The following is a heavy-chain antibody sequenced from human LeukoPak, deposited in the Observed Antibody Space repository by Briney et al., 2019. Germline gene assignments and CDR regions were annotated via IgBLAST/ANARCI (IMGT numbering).Heavy chain of an antibody. V-gene: IGHV3-53*05. J-gene: IGHJ6*02. D-gene: IGHD4-17*01. CDR1: GFTVSSNY. CDR3: ARARILADYGDYEGSRRIGVWYYYGMDV. CDR2: IYSGGYI. Sequence: KTGGSLRLSCAASGFTVSSNYMNWVRQAPGKGLEWVSVIYSGGYIYYADSVKGRFTISRDNSKNTLYLQMNSLRAEDTAVYYCARARILADYGDYEGSRRIGVWYYYGMDVWGQGTTVTVSS.